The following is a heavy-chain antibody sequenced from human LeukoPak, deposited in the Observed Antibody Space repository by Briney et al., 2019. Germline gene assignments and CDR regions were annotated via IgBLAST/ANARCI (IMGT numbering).Heavy chain of an antibody. J-gene: IGHJ4*02. CDR1: GFSLTSSGMC. Sequence: SGPALVNPTQTLTLTCTFPGFSLTSSGMCVGWIRQPPGKALEWLARIDWDDDKFYSTSLKTRLTISRDTSKNQVVLTMTNMDPVDTATFYCARTVAGRIDYWGQGTLVTVSS. V-gene: IGHV2-70*17. CDR2: IDWDDDK. D-gene: IGHD6-19*01. CDR3: ARTVAGRIDY.